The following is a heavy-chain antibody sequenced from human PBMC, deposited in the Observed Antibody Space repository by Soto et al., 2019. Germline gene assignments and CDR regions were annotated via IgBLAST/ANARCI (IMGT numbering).Heavy chain of an antibody. D-gene: IGHD6-19*01. J-gene: IGHJ3*02. V-gene: IGHV1-24*01. Sequence: ASVKVSCKVSGYTLTELSMHLVRQAPGKGLEWMGGFDPEDGETIYAQKFQGRVTMTEDTSTDTAYMELSSLRSEDTAVYYCATEGPSESKQWLDDAFAIWVQGTMVTVSS. CDR3: ATEGPSESKQWLDDAFAI. CDR1: GYTLTELS. CDR2: FDPEDGET.